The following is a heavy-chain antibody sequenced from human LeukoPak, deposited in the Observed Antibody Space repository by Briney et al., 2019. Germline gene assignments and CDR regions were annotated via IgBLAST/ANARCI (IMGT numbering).Heavy chain of an antibody. CDR2: ISGGGGST. CDR3: ARKSAVAGIGY. V-gene: IGHV3-23*01. D-gene: IGHD6-19*01. J-gene: IGHJ4*02. CDR1: GFTFTSYS. Sequence: GGSLRLSCAASGFTFTSYSMNWVRQAPGKGLEWVSTISGGGGSTYYADSVKGRFTISRDNSKNTLYLQMNSLRAEDTAVYYCARKSAVAGIGYWGQGTLVTVSS.